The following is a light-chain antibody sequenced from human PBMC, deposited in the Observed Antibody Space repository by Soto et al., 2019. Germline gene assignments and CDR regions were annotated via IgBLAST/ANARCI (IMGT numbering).Light chain of an antibody. CDR1: QSISSW. CDR2: DAS. J-gene: IGKJ4*01. Sequence: DIQMTQSPSTLSASVGDRVTITCRASQSISSWLAWYQQKPGKAPKLLIYDASSLESGVPSRFSGSGSGTAFSRTISSLQPYGFAAYYCQQYNSYPLTCGGGTKVEIK. V-gene: IGKV1-5*01. CDR3: QQYNSYPLT.